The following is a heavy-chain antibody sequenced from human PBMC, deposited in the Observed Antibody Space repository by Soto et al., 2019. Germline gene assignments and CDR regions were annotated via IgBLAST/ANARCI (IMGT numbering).Heavy chain of an antibody. J-gene: IGHJ6*02. V-gene: IGHV4-31*03. CDR3: ARVLVRGVHYYYYGMDV. D-gene: IGHD3-10*01. Sequence: SLPCTVSGGSISSGGYYWSWIRQHPGKGLEWIGYIYYSGSTYYNPSLKSRVTISVDTSKNQFSLKLSSVTAADTAVYYCARVLVRGVHYYYYGMDVWGQGTTVTVSS. CDR2: IYYSGST. CDR1: GGSISSGGYY.